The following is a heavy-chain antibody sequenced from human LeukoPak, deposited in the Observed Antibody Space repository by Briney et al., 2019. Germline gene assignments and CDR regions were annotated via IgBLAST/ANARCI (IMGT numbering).Heavy chain of an antibody. V-gene: IGHV4-38-2*02. CDR1: GYSISSGYY. J-gene: IGHJ4*02. D-gene: IGHD2-15*01. Sequence: SETLSLTCTVSGYSISSGYYWGWIRQPPGKGLEWIGSIYHSGSTYYNPSLKSRVTISVDTSKNQFSLKLSSVTAADTAVYYCARAGGYCGRISCPYYFDYWGQGSLVAVSS. CDR3: ARAGGYCGRISCPYYFDY. CDR2: IYHSGST.